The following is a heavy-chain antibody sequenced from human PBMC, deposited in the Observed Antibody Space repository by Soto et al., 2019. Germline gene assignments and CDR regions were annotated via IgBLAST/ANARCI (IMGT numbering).Heavy chain of an antibody. CDR2: ISAYNGNT. CDR3: ARDPPITGSLRGTPLMDV. CDR1: GYSFSSYG. D-gene: IGHD1-20*01. Sequence: ASVKVSCKASGYSFSSYGVSWVRQAPGRAPEWMGWISAYNGNTHYAEKFQGRVAMTTDASTSTAYMEVRSLTSDDTAIYYCARDPPITGSLRGTPLMDVWGQGTTVTVSS. J-gene: IGHJ6*02. V-gene: IGHV1-18*04.